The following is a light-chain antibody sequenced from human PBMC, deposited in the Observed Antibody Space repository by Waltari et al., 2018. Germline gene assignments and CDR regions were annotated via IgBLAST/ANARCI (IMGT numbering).Light chain of an antibody. CDR3: CSYAGLGIYV. CDR2: EVT. Sequence: QYGLTQPASVSGSPGQSINISCTGTNSDVGIYNLVSWYQQYPGKAPKLMVYEVTKRTSGVSDRFSGSKSGNTASLTIYGLQSEDEADYYCCSYAGLGIYVFGTGTKVTVL. V-gene: IGLV2-23*02. CDR1: NSDVGIYNL. J-gene: IGLJ1*01.